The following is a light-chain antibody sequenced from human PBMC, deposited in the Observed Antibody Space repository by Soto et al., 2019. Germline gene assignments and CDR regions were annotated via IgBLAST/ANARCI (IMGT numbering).Light chain of an antibody. CDR3: QAYDSSLSAFYV. CDR1: SSNIGAGYD. J-gene: IGLJ1*01. CDR2: GNT. V-gene: IGLV1-40*01. Sequence: QSVLTQPPSVSGAPGQRVTISCTGSSSNIGAGYDVHGYQQLPGTAPKLLIYGNTNRPSGVPDRFSGSKSGTSASLAITGLHAEDEADYYCQAYDSSLSAFYVFGTGTKLTVL.